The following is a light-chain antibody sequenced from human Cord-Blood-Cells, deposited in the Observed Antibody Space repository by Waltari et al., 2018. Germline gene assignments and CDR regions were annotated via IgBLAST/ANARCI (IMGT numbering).Light chain of an antibody. CDR3: SSYTSSSTLM. V-gene: IGLV2-14*01. J-gene: IGLJ3*02. CDR2: DVS. Sequence: QSALTQPASVSGSPGQSITISCTGTSSAVGGYNYVSWYQQHPGKAPKLMIYDVSKRPSGVSNRFSGSKSGNTASLTISGLQAEDEADYYCSSYTSSSTLMFGGGTKLTVL. CDR1: SSAVGGYNY.